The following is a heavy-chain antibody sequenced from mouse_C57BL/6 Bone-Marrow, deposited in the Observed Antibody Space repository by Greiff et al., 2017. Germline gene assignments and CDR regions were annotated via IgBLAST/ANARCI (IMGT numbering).Heavy chain of an antibody. J-gene: IGHJ3*01. Sequence: QVQLQQPGAELVKPGASVKLSCKASGYTFTSYWMQWVKQRPGQGLEWIGEIDPSDSYTNYNQKFKGKATLTVDTSSSTAYMQLSSLTSEDSAVYYCARRSYGSWFAYWGQGTLVTVSA. CDR2: IDPSDSYT. CDR3: ARRSYGSWFAY. CDR1: GYTFTSYW. D-gene: IGHD1-1*01. V-gene: IGHV1-50*01.